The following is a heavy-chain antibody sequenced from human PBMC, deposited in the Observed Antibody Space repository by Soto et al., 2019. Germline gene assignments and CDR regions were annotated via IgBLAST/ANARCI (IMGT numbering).Heavy chain of an antibody. Sequence: WTWIRQPAGKGLEWIGRIYSSGGTKYNPSLKSRVTMSLDTSKNQFSLILSSVTAADTAVYYCARGQRFSDSFDPWGQGTLVTVSS. CDR3: ARGQRFSDSFDP. D-gene: IGHD3-3*01. CDR2: IYSSGGT. J-gene: IGHJ5*02. V-gene: IGHV4-4*07.